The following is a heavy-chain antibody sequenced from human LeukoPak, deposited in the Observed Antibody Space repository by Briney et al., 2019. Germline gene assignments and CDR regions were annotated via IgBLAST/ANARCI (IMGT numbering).Heavy chain of an antibody. CDR2: IYYSGTT. J-gene: IGHJ4*02. CDR1: GGSISSGDYY. V-gene: IGHV4-30-4*01. D-gene: IGHD3-10*01. Sequence: SQTLSLTCTVSGGSISSGDYYWSWIRQPPGKGLEWIGYIYYSGTTYYNPSLKSRVTISVDTSKNQFSLKLTSVTAADTAVYFCARGPYGSGSYYCGQGTLVTVSS. CDR3: ARGPYGSGSYY.